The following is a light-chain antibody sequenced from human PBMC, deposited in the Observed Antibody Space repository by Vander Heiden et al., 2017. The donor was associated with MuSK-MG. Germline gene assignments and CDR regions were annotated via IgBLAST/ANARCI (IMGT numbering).Light chain of an antibody. CDR2: GAT. V-gene: IGKV3-20*01. CDR1: QSVNTNY. Sequence: IVLTQSPGTLSLSPGERATLSCRASQSVNTNYLGWYQQKPGQAPRLLIYGATKRANGSPDRFSGSGSGTNFTLTSGSLEHEDVAVYYGQQDGTSGTFGQGTKVEI. J-gene: IGKJ1*01. CDR3: QQDGTSGT.